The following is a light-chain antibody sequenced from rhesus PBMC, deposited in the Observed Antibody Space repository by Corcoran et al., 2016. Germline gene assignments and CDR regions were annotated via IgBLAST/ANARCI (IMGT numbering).Light chain of an antibody. CDR1: QSVSSN. J-gene: IGKJ4*01. Sequence: IVMTQSPATLSLSPGERATLSCRASQSVSSNLAWYQQQPGQAPSLLSYGASSRATGIPARFSGSGTGTYFTLTISSREPEDFAVYFCQQYSNWPLTFGGGTKVEIK. V-gene: IGKV3-42*03. CDR3: QQYSNWPLT. CDR2: GAS.